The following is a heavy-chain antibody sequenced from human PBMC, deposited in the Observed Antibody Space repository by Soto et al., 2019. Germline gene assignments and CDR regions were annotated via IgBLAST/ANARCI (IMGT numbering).Heavy chain of an antibody. J-gene: IGHJ4*02. CDR3: ARVSLSWAVTNYDFRKNYFEY. D-gene: IGHD3-22*01. CDR1: GYTFTSSG. V-gene: IGHV1-18*01. Sequence: QVQLVQSGVEVKEPGASVKVSCKASGYTFTSSGISWVRQAPGQGLEWMGWISAYSGVTNYAQKFRDRVTLTTDTSTSTAYMELRNLRSDDTAVYYCARVSLSWAVTNYDFRKNYFEYWGQGTLVTVSS. CDR2: ISAYSGVT.